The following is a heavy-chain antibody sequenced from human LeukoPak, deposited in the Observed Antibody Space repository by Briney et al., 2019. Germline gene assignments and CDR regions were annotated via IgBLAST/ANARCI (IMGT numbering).Heavy chain of an antibody. CDR2: IYYSGST. J-gene: IGHJ6*03. CDR1: GGSISSYY. D-gene: IGHD5-18*01. CDR3: ARPLRGYSYGPQGYYYYMDV. Sequence: PSETLSLTCTVSGGSISSYYWSWIRQPPGKGLEWIGYIYYSGSTNYNPSLKSRVTISVDTSKNQFSLKLSSVTAADTAVYYCARPLRGYSYGPQGYYYYMDVWGKGTTVTVSS. V-gene: IGHV4-59*01.